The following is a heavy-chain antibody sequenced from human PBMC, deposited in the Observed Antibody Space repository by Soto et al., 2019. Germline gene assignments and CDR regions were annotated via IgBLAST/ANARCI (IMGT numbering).Heavy chain of an antibody. J-gene: IGHJ5*01. D-gene: IGHD4-17*01. CDR1: GFTFFAYW. CDR3: AKEGDYGDYAGENWFDS. Sequence: EVQLVESGGGLVQPGGSLRLSCAASGFTFFAYWIHWVRQVPGKGLVWVSRINSDGSHTSYADSVRGRFTIYRDNSKNTVYLQMNSLTAEDTAVYDCAKEGDYGDYAGENWFDSWGQGSLVTDSS. V-gene: IGHV3-74*01. CDR2: INSDGSHT.